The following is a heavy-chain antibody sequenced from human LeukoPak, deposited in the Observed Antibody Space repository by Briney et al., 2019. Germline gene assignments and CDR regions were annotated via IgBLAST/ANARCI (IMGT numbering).Heavy chain of an antibody. V-gene: IGHV3-74*01. Sequence: GGPLRLSCAASGFTFSSNWMHWVRQAPGKGLVWVSRINEDGRTTNYADSVKGRFTISRDNAKNTLDLQMNSLRAEDTAVYYCVRDLGGRSGHWGQGTLVTVSS. CDR2: INEDGRTT. CDR3: VRDLGGRSGH. D-gene: IGHD1-26*01. J-gene: IGHJ4*02. CDR1: GFTFSSNW.